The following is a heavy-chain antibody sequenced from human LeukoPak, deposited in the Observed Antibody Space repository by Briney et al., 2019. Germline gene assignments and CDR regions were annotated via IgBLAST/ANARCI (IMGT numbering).Heavy chain of an antibody. CDR3: ASSGYCSSTSCPYYYGSGSYYPTLDY. V-gene: IGHV4-30-4*08. D-gene: IGHD3-10*01. J-gene: IGHJ4*02. CDR1: GGSISSVDYY. Sequence: SETLSLTCTVSGGSISSVDYYWSWIRQPPGKGLEWIGYIYYSGSTYYNPSLKSRVTISVDTSKNQFSLNLSSVTAADTAVYYCASSGYCSSTSCPYYYGSGSYYPTLDYWGQGTLVTVSS. CDR2: IYYSGST.